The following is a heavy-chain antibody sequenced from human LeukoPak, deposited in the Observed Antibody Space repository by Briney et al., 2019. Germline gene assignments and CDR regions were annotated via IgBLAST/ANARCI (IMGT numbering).Heavy chain of an antibody. Sequence: AASVTVSCTASGYTFTIYYMHWVRQAPGQGLEWMGIINPSGGSTSYAQKFQGRVTMTRDMSTSTVYMELSSLRSEDTAVYYCARRGRDGYNSDYCGQGTLVTVSS. J-gene: IGHJ4*02. V-gene: IGHV1-46*01. CDR1: GYTFTIYY. D-gene: IGHD5-24*01. CDR3: ARRGRDGYNSDY. CDR2: INPSGGST.